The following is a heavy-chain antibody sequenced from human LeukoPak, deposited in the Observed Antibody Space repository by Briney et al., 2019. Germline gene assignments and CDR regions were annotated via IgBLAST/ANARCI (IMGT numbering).Heavy chain of an antibody. CDR2: INQGGSEK. CDR3: ARAGDVGAVDS. V-gene: IGHV3-7*01. Sequence: GGSLRLSCAASGFTFSSYGMHWVRQAPGKGLEWVANINQGGSEKYYVDSVKGRFTISRDNAKNSLYLQMNSLRVDDTAVFYCARAGDVGAVDSWGQGTLVTVSS. D-gene: IGHD1-26*01. CDR1: GFTFSSYG. J-gene: IGHJ4*02.